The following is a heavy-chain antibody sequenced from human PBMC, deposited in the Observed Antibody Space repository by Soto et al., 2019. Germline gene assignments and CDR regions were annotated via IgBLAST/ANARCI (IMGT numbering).Heavy chain of an antibody. D-gene: IGHD3-9*01. CDR1: GFTFSSYA. J-gene: IGHJ3*02. CDR3: ARVGARWHFDDAFDI. CDR2: ISYDGSNK. Sequence: GGSLRLSCAASGFTFSSYAMHWVRQAPGKGLEWVAVISYDGSNKYYADSVKGRFTISRDNSKNTLYLQMNSLRAEDTAVYYCARVGARWHFDDAFDIWGQGTMVTVSS. V-gene: IGHV3-30-3*01.